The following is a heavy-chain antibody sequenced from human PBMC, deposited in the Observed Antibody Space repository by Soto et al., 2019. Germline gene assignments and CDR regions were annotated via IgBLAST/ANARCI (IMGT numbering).Heavy chain of an antibody. J-gene: IGHJ4*02. Sequence: PVGSLRLSCAASGFTFSDYYMSWIRQAPGKGLEWVSYISSSSSYTNYADSVKGRFTISRDNAKNSLYLQMNSLRAEDTAVYYCARPHPYGSGSSDWGQGTLVTVSS. D-gene: IGHD3-10*01. CDR1: GFTFSDYY. CDR3: ARPHPYGSGSSD. CDR2: ISSSSSYT. V-gene: IGHV3-11*06.